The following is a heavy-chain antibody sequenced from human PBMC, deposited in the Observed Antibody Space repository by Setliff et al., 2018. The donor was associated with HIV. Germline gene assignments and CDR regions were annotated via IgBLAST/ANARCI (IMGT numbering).Heavy chain of an antibody. J-gene: IGHJ3*02. Sequence: PGESLKISCLASGFTLKTYAMNWVRQTPGKGLEWVASISSSAVYISYAESVQGRFTIYRDNTENALYLQMDGLKADDAAIYYCARDSTRGSCREILDIWGQGAMVTVSS. V-gene: IGHV3-21*06. D-gene: IGHD3-16*01. CDR1: GFTLKTYA. CDR3: ARDSTRGSCREILDI. CDR2: ISSSAVYI.